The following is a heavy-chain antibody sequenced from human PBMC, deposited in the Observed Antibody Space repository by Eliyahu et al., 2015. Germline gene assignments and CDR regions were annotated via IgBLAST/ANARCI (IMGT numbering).Heavy chain of an antibody. D-gene: IGHD6-19*01. CDR2: INKNGDSI. CDR3: ARDDYSGAGTV. J-gene: IGHJ4*02. Sequence: APGKGLEWVSYINKNGDSIYYADSVKGRFTISRDNAENSLYLQMNSLRAEDTAIYYCARDDYSGAGTVWGQGTLVTVSS. V-gene: IGHV3-48*03.